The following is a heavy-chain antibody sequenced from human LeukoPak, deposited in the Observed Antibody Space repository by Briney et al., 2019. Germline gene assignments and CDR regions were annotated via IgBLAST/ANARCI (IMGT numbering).Heavy chain of an antibody. CDR2: IYSGGNT. CDR3: ARDESSSWYRKFDY. D-gene: IGHD6-13*01. V-gene: IGHV3-53*01. J-gene: IGHJ4*02. Sequence: PGGSLRLSCAASGFTVSSNYMSWVRQAPGKGLEWVSVIYSGGNTYYADSVKGRFTISRDNAKNSLYLQMNSLRAEDTAVYYCARDESSSWYRKFDYWGQGTLVTVSS. CDR1: GFTVSSNY.